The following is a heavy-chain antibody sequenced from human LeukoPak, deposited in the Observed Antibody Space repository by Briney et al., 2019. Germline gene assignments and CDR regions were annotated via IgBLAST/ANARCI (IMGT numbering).Heavy chain of an antibody. D-gene: IGHD1-26*01. CDR2: IKHDGSEK. V-gene: IGHV3-7*01. J-gene: IGHJ4*02. CDR3: ARVWWELLYYFDY. Sequence: AGGSLRLSCAASGFTFSSYWMSWVRPAPGKGLEWVANIKHDGSEKYYVDSVEGRFTISRDNAKNSLYLQMNSLGAEDTAVYYCARVWWELLYYFDYWGQGTLVTVSS. CDR1: GFTFSSYW.